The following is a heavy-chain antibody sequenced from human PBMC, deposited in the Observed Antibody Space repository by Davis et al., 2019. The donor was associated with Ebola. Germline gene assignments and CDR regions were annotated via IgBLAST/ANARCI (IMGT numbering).Heavy chain of an antibody. CDR3: ARDLATITMVRGQLHYYNGMDV. V-gene: IGHV3-48*02. D-gene: IGHD3-10*01. CDR2: ISSSSSTI. J-gene: IGHJ6*02. CDR1: GFTFRTYS. Sequence: PGGSLRLSCAASGFTFRTYSMNWVRQAPGKGLEWVSYISSSSSTIYYADSVKGRFTISRDNAKNSLYLQMNSLRDEDTAVYYCARDLATITMVRGQLHYYNGMDVWGQGTTVTVSS.